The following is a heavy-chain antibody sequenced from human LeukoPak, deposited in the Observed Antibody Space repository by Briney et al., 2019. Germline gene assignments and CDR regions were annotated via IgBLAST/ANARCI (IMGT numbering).Heavy chain of an antibody. V-gene: IGHV4-4*07. CDR2: IYSSGST. D-gene: IGHD4-23*01. Sequence: PSETLSLTCTVSGGSISSYCWSWIRKPAGKGLEWIGRIYSSGSTIYNPSLKSPVTMSVGTSKKQFSPKPSSVTAADTAVYYCARLRPTRNSGSVVWYFALWGRGTPVTVSS. CDR3: ARLRPTRNSGSVVWYFAL. CDR1: GGSISSYC. J-gene: IGHJ2*01.